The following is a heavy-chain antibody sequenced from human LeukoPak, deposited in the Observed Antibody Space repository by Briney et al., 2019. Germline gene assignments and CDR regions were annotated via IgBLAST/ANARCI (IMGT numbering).Heavy chain of an antibody. CDR3: AKITYNYDSRGNYYFDY. D-gene: IGHD3-22*01. Sequence: GGSLRLSCAASGFTFSSYGMHWVRQAPGKGLEWVAVISYDGSNKYYADSVKGRFTISRDNSKNTLYLQMNSLRAEDTAVYYCAKITYNYDSRGNYYFDYWGQGTLVTVSS. V-gene: IGHV3-30*18. CDR2: ISYDGSNK. J-gene: IGHJ4*02. CDR1: GFTFSSYG.